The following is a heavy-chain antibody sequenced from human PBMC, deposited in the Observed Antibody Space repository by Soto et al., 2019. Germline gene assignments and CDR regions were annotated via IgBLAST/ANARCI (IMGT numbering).Heavy chain of an antibody. CDR1: GFSFSDDW. D-gene: IGHD2-15*01. CDR2: IKQDGTDK. J-gene: IGHJ5*01. Sequence: EVQLVESGGDLVQPGGSLRLSCAASGFSFSDDWMSWVRQAPGKGLEWVANIKQDGTDKYYVDSVKGRFTNSRDNAKNSLYLQMSSLRAEDTAVYFCAISRSQSFYSWGQGTLVTVSS. CDR3: AISRSQSFYS. V-gene: IGHV3-7*01.